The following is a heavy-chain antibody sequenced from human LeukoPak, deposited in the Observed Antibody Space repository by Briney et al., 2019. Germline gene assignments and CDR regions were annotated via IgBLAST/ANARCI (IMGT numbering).Heavy chain of an antibody. CDR1: GFTFSSYW. J-gene: IGHJ4*02. V-gene: IGHV3-74*01. D-gene: IGHD1-26*01. CDR2: INSDGSST. CDR3: ARRSVGATPYYFDQ. Sequence: QPGGSLRLSCAASGFTFSSYWMHWVRRAPGKGLVWVSRINSDGSSTNYADLAKGRFTISRDNAKNTLYLQMNSLRAEDTAVYYCARRSVGATPYYFDQWGQGTLVTVSS.